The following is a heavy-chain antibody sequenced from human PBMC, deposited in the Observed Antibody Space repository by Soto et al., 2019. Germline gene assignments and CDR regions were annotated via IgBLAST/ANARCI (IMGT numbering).Heavy chain of an antibody. CDR3: AAFPSSRSLSSYSPPSYYYCMDV. J-gene: IGHJ6*02. V-gene: IGHV1-58*01. CDR1: GFTFTSSA. Sequence: SVKVSCKASGFTFTSSAVQWVRQARGQRLEWIGWIVVGSGNTNYAQKFQERVTITRDMSTSTAYMELSSLRSEDTAVYYCAAFPSSRSLSSYSPPSYYYCMDVWGQGTTVTVSS. CDR2: IVVGSGNT. D-gene: IGHD3-10*01.